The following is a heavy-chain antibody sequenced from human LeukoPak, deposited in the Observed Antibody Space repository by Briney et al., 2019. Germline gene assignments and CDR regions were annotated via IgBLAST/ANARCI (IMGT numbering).Heavy chain of an antibody. J-gene: IGHJ3*02. V-gene: IGHV4-34*01. CDR1: GESFSGYY. CDR3: ARHRRGASRAFEI. CDR2: INDSGRT. D-gene: IGHD2-2*01. Sequence: PSETPSLTCAVYGESFSGYYWSWIRQPPEKGLEWIGEINDSGRTNYNPSLESRITISVDMSKNQFSLKLNSVTAADTAVYFCARHRRGASRAFEIWGQGTMVTVSS.